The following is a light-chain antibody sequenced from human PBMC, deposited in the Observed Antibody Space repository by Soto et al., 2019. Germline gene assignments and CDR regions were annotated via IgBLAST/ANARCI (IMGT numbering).Light chain of an antibody. CDR3: QQCDDFIT. J-gene: IGKJ4*01. CDR1: QDIKNY. CDR2: EAS. V-gene: IGKV1-33*01. Sequence: DLQMTQSPSSLSASVGDRVTITCQASQDIKNYLNWYQQKQGKAPKLLIYEASNLETGVPSRFSGSGSGRSFTFSISSLQPEDIATYYCQQCDDFITFGGGTRIEIK.